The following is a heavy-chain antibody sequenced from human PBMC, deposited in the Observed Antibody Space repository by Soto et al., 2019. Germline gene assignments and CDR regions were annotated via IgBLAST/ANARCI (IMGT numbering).Heavy chain of an antibody. CDR1: GYSFTTSW. V-gene: IGHV5-51*01. Sequence: GESLKISCKASGYSFTTSWIGWVRQMPGKGLEWMGIIFPSDSDTRYSPSFQGQVTISVDKSVSTAYLQWSSLKASDTAMYYCARRPGSWFDPWGQGTLVTVSS. CDR2: IFPSDSDT. D-gene: IGHD3-10*01. CDR3: ARRPGSWFDP. J-gene: IGHJ5*02.